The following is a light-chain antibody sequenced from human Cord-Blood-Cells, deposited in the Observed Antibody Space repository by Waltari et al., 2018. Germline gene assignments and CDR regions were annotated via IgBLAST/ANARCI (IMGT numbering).Light chain of an antibody. V-gene: IGKV1-39*01. CDR3: QQSYSTPWT. J-gene: IGKJ1*01. CDR1: QSISSY. Sequence: DIQMTQSPSSLSASVGDRVTITSRASQSISSYLNWYQQKPGKAPKLLIYAASSLQSGVPSRFSGSRSGTDFTLTISSLQPEDFATYYCQQSYSTPWTFGQGTKVEIK. CDR2: AAS.